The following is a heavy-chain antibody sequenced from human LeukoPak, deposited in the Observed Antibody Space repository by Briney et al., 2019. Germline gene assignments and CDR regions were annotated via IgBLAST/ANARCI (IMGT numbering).Heavy chain of an antibody. D-gene: IGHD6-13*01. CDR3: ARVGIAAAGDAFDI. Sequence: SETLSLTCTVSGGSIRSYYWSWIRPPPGKGLEWIGYIYYSGSTNYNPSLKPRVTISVDTSKNQFSLSLSSVTAADTAVYYCARVGIAAAGDAFDIWGQGTMVTVSS. V-gene: IGHV4-59*01. CDR1: GGSIRSYY. J-gene: IGHJ3*02. CDR2: IYYSGST.